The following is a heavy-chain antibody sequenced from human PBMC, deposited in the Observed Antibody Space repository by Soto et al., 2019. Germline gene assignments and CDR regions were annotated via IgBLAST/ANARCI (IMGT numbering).Heavy chain of an antibody. D-gene: IGHD3-10*01. CDR3: ARGRALLLWFGELPDFDY. CDR2: INHSGST. V-gene: IGHV4-34*01. J-gene: IGHJ4*02. Sequence: QVQLQQWGAGLLKPSETLSLTCAVYGGSFSGYYWSWICQPPGKGLEWIGEINHSGSTNYNPSLKSRVTISVDTSKNQFSLKLSSVTAADTAVYYCARGRALLLWFGELPDFDYWGQGTLVTVSS. CDR1: GGSFSGYY.